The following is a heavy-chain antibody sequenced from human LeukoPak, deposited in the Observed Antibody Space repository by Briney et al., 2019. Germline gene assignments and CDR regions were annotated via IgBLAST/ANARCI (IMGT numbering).Heavy chain of an antibody. V-gene: IGHV1-69*13. CDR2: IIPIFGTA. CDR1: GGTFSSYA. D-gene: IGHD6-19*01. Sequence: APVKVSCKASGGTFSSYAISWVRQAPGQGLEWMGGIIPIFGTANYAQKFQGRVTITADESTSTAYMELSSLRSEDTAVYYCARGVAGWEYYFDYWGQGTLVTVSS. J-gene: IGHJ4*02. CDR3: ARGVAGWEYYFDY.